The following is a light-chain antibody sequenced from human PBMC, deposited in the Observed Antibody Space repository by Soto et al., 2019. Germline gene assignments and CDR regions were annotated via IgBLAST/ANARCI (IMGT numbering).Light chain of an antibody. CDR2: GAS. CDR3: QQTNSFPLT. J-gene: IGKJ3*01. V-gene: IGKV1-12*01. Sequence: DIQMTQSPSSVSASAGDRVTITCRASQGISNWLAWHQQKPGEAPKPLIYGASSLQSGVPSRFSGSRSGTDFSPTIGSLQPEDLATYYCQQTNSFPLTCGPGTKGDI. CDR1: QGISNW.